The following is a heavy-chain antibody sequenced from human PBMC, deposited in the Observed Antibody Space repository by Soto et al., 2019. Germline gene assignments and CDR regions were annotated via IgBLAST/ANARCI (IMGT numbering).Heavy chain of an antibody. CDR2: INPSPGST. CDR1: GYTFGSHY. V-gene: IGHV1-46*01. D-gene: IGHD3-9*01. CDR3: ARPDCPMASCFDRDFYTMDV. Sequence: QVQLVQSGAEVRKPGASVKVACKASGYTFGSHYVHWVGQAPGQALEWMGIINPSPGSTSYAEKFQGRVTMTRDTPTRTDYKEKSSLRSEDTATYYCARPDCPMASCFDRDFYTMDVWGQGTTVTVSS. J-gene: IGHJ6*02.